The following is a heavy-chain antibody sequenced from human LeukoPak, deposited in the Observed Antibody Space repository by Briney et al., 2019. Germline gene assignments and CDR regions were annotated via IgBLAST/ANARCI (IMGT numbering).Heavy chain of an antibody. V-gene: IGHV4-4*07. CDR2: IFTSGST. D-gene: IGHD3-3*01. CDR1: GDSISSYY. CDR3: ASGVVIGSFAY. J-gene: IGHJ4*02. Sequence: PSETLSLTCNVSGDSISSYYWTWIRQPAGKGLQWIGRIFTSGSTSYNPSLKSRLTISLDMSKNQFSLKLTSVTAADTAVYYCASGVVIGSFAYWGQGTRVTVSS.